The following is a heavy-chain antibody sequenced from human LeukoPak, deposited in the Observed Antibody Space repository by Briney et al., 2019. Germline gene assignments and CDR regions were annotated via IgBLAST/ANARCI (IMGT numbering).Heavy chain of an antibody. CDR2: IYHTRTT. Sequence: SETLSLTCTVSGGPITSGTYYWDWIRHPPGKGLEWIGSIYHTRTTNYNPSLMGRATVSFDTSKNEVSLELRSVTAADTAVYYARGQPSRSQYWWYFDIWGRGTLLTVSS. V-gene: IGHV4-39*01. CDR1: GGPITSGTYY. D-gene: IGHD1-26*01. J-gene: IGHJ2*01. CDR3: RGQPSRSQYWWYFDI.